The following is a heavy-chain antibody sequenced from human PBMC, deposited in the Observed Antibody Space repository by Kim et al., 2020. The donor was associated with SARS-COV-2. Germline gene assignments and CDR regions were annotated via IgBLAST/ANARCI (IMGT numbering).Heavy chain of an antibody. CDR3: TTVLGVGWFDP. CDR1: GFTFNNAW. V-gene: IGHV3-15*01. J-gene: IGHJ5*02. D-gene: IGHD2-8*01. Sequence: GGSLRLSCAASGFTFNNAWMSWVRQAPGKGLEWVGRIKSKSDGGTTDYAAPVKGRFTISRDDSNNTLYLQMNSLKTEDTAVYYCTTVLGVGWFDPWGQGTLVTVSS. CDR2: IKSKSDGGTT.